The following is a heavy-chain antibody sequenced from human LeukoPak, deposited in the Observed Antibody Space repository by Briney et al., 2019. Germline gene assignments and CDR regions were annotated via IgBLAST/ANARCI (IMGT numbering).Heavy chain of an antibody. V-gene: IGHV3-7*01. Sequence: PGGSLRLSCAASGFTFSNYWLTWVRQAPGQGLEWVANIKQDGSEKHYVDSVKGRFTISRDNAKNSLYLQMNSPRAEDTAVYYCARDRQIAYWGQGTLVTVSP. CDR1: GFTFSNYW. J-gene: IGHJ4*02. CDR3: ARDRQIAY. CDR2: IKQDGSEK.